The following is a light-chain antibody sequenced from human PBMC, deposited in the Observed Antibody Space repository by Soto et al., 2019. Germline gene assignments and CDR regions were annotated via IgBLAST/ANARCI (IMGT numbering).Light chain of an antibody. V-gene: IGKV1D-16*01. CDR3: LQYDSYSWT. Sequence: DIQMTQSPSSVSASVGDRVTITCRASQAISSWLAWYQQKPGRAPKLLIYSASSLQNGAPSRFTGSGSGTEFTLTISSLQPDDVATYYCLQYDSYSWTFGQGTKVDIK. J-gene: IGKJ1*01. CDR2: SAS. CDR1: QAISSW.